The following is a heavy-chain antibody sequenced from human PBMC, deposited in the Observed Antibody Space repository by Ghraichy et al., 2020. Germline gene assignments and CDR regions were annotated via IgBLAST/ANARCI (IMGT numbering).Heavy chain of an antibody. D-gene: IGHD3-16*01. J-gene: IGHJ6*02. Sequence: GGSLRLSCAASGFTVSSNYMSWVRQAPGKGLEWVSVIYSGGSTYYADSVKGRFTISRDNSKNTLYLQMNSLRAEDTAVYYCVRSSAFLRPGRMRPYYYYGMDVWGQGTTVTVSS. CDR2: IYSGGST. CDR3: VRSSAFLRPGRMRPYYYYGMDV. CDR1: GFTVSSNY. V-gene: IGHV3-53*01.